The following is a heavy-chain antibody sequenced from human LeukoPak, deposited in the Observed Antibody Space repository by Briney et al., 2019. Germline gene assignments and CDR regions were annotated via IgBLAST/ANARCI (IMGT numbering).Heavy chain of an antibody. V-gene: IGHV4-59*08. J-gene: IGHJ4*02. D-gene: IGHD2-15*01. Sequence: SETLSLTCTVSGGSISSYYWSWIRQPPGKGLEWIGYIYYSGSTNYNPSLKSRVTISVDTSKNQFSLKLSSVTAADTAVYYCARVYCSGGSCYSGGWSNFDYWGQGTLVTVSS. CDR1: GGSISSYY. CDR2: IYYSGST. CDR3: ARVYCSGGSCYSGGWSNFDY.